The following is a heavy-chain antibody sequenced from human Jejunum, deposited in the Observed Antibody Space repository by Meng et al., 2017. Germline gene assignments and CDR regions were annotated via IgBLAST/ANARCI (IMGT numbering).Heavy chain of an antibody. D-gene: IGHD4-23*01. CDR2: ISSGSDSI. CDR3: TRATYGGNSVALVDY. CDR1: GFTFNTYT. V-gene: IGHV3-21*01. Sequence: GGSLRLSCAASGFTFNTYTMNWVRQAPGKGLEWVSSISSGSDSIYYADSLKGRFTVSRDNAKNSLFLQMNSLRAEDTAMYYCTRATYGGNSVALVDYWGQGKLVNGAS. J-gene: IGHJ4*02.